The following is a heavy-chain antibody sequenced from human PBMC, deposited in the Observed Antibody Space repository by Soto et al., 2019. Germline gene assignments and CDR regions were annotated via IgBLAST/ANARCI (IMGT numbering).Heavy chain of an antibody. D-gene: IGHD3-22*01. V-gene: IGHV4-4*02. CDR3: AREFSTYYYDSSGSLGAFDI. J-gene: IGHJ3*02. Sequence: QVQLQESGPGLVKPSGTLSLTCAVSGGSISSSNWWSWVRQPPGKGLEWIGEIYHSGSTNYNPSLKSRVTISVDKSKNQFSLKLSSVTAAYTAVYYCAREFSTYYYDSSGSLGAFDIWGQGTMVTVSS. CDR1: GGSISSSNW. CDR2: IYHSGST.